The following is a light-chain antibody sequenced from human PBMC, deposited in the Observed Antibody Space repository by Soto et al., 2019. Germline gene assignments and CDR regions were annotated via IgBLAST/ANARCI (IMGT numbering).Light chain of an antibody. J-gene: IGKJ5*01. CDR3: QQRSRWPIT. CDR2: DSS. Sequence: EIVLTQSPATLSLSPGERASLSCRAGQSISNYLAWYQQKPGQAPRLLIYDSSNRATGIPARFSGSGSGTDFTLTISSLEPEDFAVYYCQQRSRWPITFGQGTRLDIK. CDR1: QSISNY. V-gene: IGKV3-11*01.